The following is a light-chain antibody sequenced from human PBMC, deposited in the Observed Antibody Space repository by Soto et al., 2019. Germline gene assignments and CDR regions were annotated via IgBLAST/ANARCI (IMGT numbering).Light chain of an antibody. CDR1: ISDVGSSNL. J-gene: IGLJ3*02. CDR2: EGN. Sequence: QSALTQPASVSGSPGQSITISCAGSISDVGSSNLVSWYQQHPGKVPKLIIYEGNRRPSGVSSRFSGSNSGKTASLAISGLQSEDEAEYYCAAWDDSLNAPVFGGGTKLTVL. CDR3: AAWDDSLNAPV. V-gene: IGLV2-14*02.